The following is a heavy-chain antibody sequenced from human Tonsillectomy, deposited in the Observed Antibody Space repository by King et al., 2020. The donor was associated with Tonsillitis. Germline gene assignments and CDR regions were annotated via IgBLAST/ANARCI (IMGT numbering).Heavy chain of an antibody. CDR3: ARDKNNMWYDDVCDV. D-gene: IGHD1/OR15-1a*01. CDR2: IKSDGSST. Sequence: VQLVESGGALVQPGGSLRLSCAASGFTFSSYWMDWVRQVPGKGLVWVSRIKSDGSSTSYADSVKGRFTVSRDNANNTLYLQMNSLRAEDTAVYYCARDKNNMWYDDVCDVWGQGTMVSVSS. V-gene: IGHV3-74*01. CDR1: GFTFSSYW. J-gene: IGHJ3*01.